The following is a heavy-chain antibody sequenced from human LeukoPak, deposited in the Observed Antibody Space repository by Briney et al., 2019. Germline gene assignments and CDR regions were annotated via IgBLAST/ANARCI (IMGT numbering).Heavy chain of an antibody. D-gene: IGHD3-10*01. CDR3: AKDLITMVRGGSFDY. J-gene: IGHJ4*02. Sequence: GGSLRLSCAASGFTFSSYAMSWVRQAPGEGLEWVSAISGSGGSTYYADSVKGRFTISRGNSKNTLYLQMNSLRAEDTAVYYCAKDLITMVRGGSFDYWGQGTLVTVSS. CDR1: GFTFSSYA. V-gene: IGHV3-23*01. CDR2: ISGSGGST.